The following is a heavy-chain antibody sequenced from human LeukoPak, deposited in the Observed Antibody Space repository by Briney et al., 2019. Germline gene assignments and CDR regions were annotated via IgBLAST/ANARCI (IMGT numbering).Heavy chain of an antibody. CDR1: GFTFRSYG. J-gene: IGHJ6*03. CDR3: AEFPFSEYTPYCYSGYYYLDV. V-gene: IGHV3-23*01. D-gene: IGHD2-15*01. Sequence: PGGSLRLSCAASGFTFRSYGMNWVRQAPGKGLEWVSAISGGGVTTYYADSVKGRFTISRDNSKNTLYLQMNSLRAEDTAVYYCAEFPFSEYTPYCYSGYYYLDVWGKGATVTVSS. CDR2: ISGGGVTT.